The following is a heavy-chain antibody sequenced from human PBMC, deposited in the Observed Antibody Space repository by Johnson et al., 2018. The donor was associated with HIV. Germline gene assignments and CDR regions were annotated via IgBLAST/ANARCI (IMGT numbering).Heavy chain of an antibody. Sequence: VQLVESGGGLVQPGGSLRLSCAASGFTFSSYDMHWVRQATGKGLEWFSAIGTAGDTYYPGSVKGRFTISRDNAKNSLYLQMNDLGAEYTALYYCARDSGWGLGAFDIWGHGTMVTVSS. CDR1: GFTFSSYD. V-gene: IGHV3-13*01. CDR3: ARDSGWGLGAFDI. J-gene: IGHJ3*02. D-gene: IGHD6-19*01. CDR2: IGTAGDT.